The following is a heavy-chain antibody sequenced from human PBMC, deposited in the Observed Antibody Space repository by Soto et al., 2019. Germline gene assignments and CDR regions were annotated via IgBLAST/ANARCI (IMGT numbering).Heavy chain of an antibody. CDR3: AKGTWSGWYCDFDY. D-gene: IGHD6-19*01. J-gene: IGHJ4*02. CDR2: ISGSGCRT. Sequence: VQLLESGGGLVQPGGSLRLSCAASGFTFRSYAMSWVRQAPGKGLEWVSAISGSGCRTYYADSVKGRVTISRDNPKNPLYLQMNSLRAEDTAVYYCAKGTWSGWYCDFDYWGQGTLVTVSS. CDR1: GFTFRSYA. V-gene: IGHV3-23*01.